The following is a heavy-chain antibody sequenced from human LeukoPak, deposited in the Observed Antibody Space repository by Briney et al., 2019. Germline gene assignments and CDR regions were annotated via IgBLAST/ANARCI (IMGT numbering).Heavy chain of an antibody. V-gene: IGHV3-48*03. D-gene: IGHD4-17*01. CDR2: ISSSDSFI. CDR1: RFTFSNYE. CDR3: ARDRYGYSGDALDI. J-gene: IGHJ3*02. Sequence: GGSLRLSCAASRFTFSNYEMHWVRQAPGKGLEWVSYISSSDSFIYYADSVKGRFTISGDNAKNSLYLQMNGLRADDTAVYYCARDRYGYSGDALDIWGQGTMVTVSS.